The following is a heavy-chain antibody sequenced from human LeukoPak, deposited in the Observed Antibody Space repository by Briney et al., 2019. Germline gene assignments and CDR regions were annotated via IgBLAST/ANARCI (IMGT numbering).Heavy chain of an antibody. V-gene: IGHV3-30*18. D-gene: IGHD5-18*01. CDR1: GFTFSSYG. CDR3: AKANDTAIDY. J-gene: IGHJ4*02. CDR2: ISYDGSNK. Sequence: PGRSLRLSCAASGFTFSSYGMHWVRQAPGKGLEWVAVISYDGSNKYYADSVKGRFTISRDNSKNTLYLQMNSLRAEDTAVYYCAKANDTAIDYWGQGTLVTASS.